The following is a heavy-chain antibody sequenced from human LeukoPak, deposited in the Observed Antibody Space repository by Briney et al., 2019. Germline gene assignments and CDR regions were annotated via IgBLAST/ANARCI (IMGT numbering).Heavy chain of an antibody. CDR3: TRGPGYDYVWGTYRADY. J-gene: IGHJ4*02. D-gene: IGHD3-16*02. V-gene: IGHV3-64*01. Sequence: GGSLRLSCAASGFTFSSYGMHWVRQAPGRGLEYVAAITSSGSSTFHANSVKGRFTISRDNSKNTLYLQMGSLRPEDMAVYFCTRGPGYDYVWGTYRADYWGQGTLVTVSS. CDR1: GFTFSSYG. CDR2: ITSSGSST.